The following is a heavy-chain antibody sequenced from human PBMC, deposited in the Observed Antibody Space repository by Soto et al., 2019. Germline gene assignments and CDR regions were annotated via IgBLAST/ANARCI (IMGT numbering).Heavy chain of an antibody. CDR1: GDSMTKYY. J-gene: IGHJ4*02. CDR2: VYTSGST. V-gene: IGHV4-4*07. D-gene: IGHD1-26*01. Sequence: QVQLQESGPGLVKPSETLSLTCTVSGDSMTKYYWSWIRQPAGKGLEWIGRVYTSGSTNYNPSLKSRVSMSIDTSNKHFSLTCKSVTAADTAVYYCARTVGAAYYFDFWGQGALVTVSS. CDR3: ARTVGAAYYFDF.